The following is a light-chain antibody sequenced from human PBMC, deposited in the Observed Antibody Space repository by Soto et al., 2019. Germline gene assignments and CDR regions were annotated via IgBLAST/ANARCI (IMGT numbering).Light chain of an antibody. J-gene: IGKJ1*01. CDR2: DAS. V-gene: IGKV3-20*01. CDR3: QQSGSSPRT. Sequence: EIVLTQSPGTLSLSSGERATLSCRASQSVSSNYLAWYQQKPGQAPRLLIYDASTRATGIPDRFSGSGSGKDSTLTISRLEPEDFAVYFCQQSGSSPRTFGQGTKVEI. CDR1: QSVSSNY.